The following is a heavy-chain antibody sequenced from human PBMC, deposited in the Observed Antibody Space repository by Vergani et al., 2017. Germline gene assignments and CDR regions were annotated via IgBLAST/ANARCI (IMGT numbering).Heavy chain of an antibody. V-gene: IGHV1-18*01. D-gene: IGHD3-3*01. CDR3: AGARYYDFWSGPPSYDYYYMDV. J-gene: IGHJ6*03. CDR2: ISAYNGNT. Sequence: QVQLVQSGAEVKKPGASVKVSCKASGYTFTSYGISWVRQAPGQGLEWMGWISAYNGNTNYAQKLQGRVTMTTDTSTSTAYMELRSLRSDDTAVYYCAGARYYDFWSGPPSYDYYYMDVWGKGTTVTVSS. CDR1: GYTFTSYG.